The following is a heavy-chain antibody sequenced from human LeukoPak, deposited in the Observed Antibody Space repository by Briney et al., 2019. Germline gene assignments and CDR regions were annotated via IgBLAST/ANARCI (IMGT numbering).Heavy chain of an antibody. J-gene: IGHJ4*02. CDR2: ISWNSGSR. CDR3: AKATEKFYDSRNDY. D-gene: IGHD3-22*01. Sequence: PGRSLRLSCAASGFTFGDYAMHWVRQAPGKGLEWVSGISWNSGSRGYADSVKGRFTISRDNAKNSLYLQMNSLRPEDTALYYCAKATEKFYDSRNDYWGQGTLVTVSS. CDR1: GFTFGDYA. V-gene: IGHV3-9*01.